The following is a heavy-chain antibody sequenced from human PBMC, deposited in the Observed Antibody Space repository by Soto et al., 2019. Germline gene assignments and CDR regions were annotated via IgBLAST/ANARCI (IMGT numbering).Heavy chain of an antibody. Sequence: EVQLVESGGGLVKPGGSLRLSCAASGFTFSSYSMNWVRQAPGKGLEWVSSISSSSSYIYYADSVKGRFTISRDNAKNSLYLQMNSLRAEDTAVYYCARVYSSSSVDYYYYGMDVWGQGTTVTVSS. D-gene: IGHD6-6*01. V-gene: IGHV3-21*01. CDR2: ISSSSSYI. J-gene: IGHJ6*02. CDR3: ARVYSSSSVDYYYYGMDV. CDR1: GFTFSSYS.